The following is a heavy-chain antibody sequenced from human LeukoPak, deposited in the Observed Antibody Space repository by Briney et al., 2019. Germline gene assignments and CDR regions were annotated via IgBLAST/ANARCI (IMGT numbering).Heavy chain of an antibody. CDR1: GGSFSGYY. CDR3: ARAGCGGDCYSVIFSYFDY. V-gene: IGHV4-34*01. Sequence: SETLSLTCAVYGGSFSGYYWSWIRQPPGKGLEWIGEINHSGSTNYNPSPKSRVTISVDTSKNQFSLKLSSVTAADTAVYYCARAGCGGDCYSVIFSYFDYWGQGTLVTVSS. CDR2: INHSGST. D-gene: IGHD2-21*02. J-gene: IGHJ4*02.